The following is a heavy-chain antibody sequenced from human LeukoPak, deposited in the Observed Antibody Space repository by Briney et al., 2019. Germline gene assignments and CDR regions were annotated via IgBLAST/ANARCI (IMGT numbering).Heavy chain of an antibody. CDR1: GYTFTGYY. V-gene: IGHV1-2*02. Sequence: ASVKVSYKASGYTFTGYYMHWVRQAPGQGLEWLGWINPNSGGTNYAQKFQGRVTMARDTSISTAYMELSRLRSDDTAVYYCARYCSSTSCYTRRYFQHWGQGTLVTASS. CDR3: ARYCSSTSCYTRRYFQH. D-gene: IGHD2-2*02. J-gene: IGHJ1*01. CDR2: INPNSGGT.